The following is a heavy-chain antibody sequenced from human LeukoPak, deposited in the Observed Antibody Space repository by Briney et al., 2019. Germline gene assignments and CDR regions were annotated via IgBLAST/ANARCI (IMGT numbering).Heavy chain of an antibody. J-gene: IGHJ4*02. V-gene: IGHV3-15*01. CDR2: IKTKTDGETT. D-gene: IGHD3-3*01. CDR3: TSRLITTNDY. CDR1: GFAFSIYR. Sequence: GGSLRLSCEASGFAFSIYRMNWVRQAPGKGLEWLGRIKTKTDGETTHYAAPANGGFTTSRDDSRNTLYLQMNSLKTEDTAVYYCTSRLITTNDYWGQGTLVTVSS.